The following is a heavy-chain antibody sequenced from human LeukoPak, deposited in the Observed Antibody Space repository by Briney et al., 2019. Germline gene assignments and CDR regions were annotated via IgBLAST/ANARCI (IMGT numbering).Heavy chain of an antibody. CDR2: ISGSGGST. J-gene: IGHJ4*02. CDR3: ARAWVGANRRNFDY. Sequence: PGGTLRLSCAASGFTFSSYGMSWVRQAPGKGLEWVSAISGSGGSTYYADSVKGRFTISRDNSKNTLYLQMNSLRAEDTAVYYCARAWVGANRRNFDYWGQGTLVTVSS. CDR1: GFTFSSYG. D-gene: IGHD1-26*01. V-gene: IGHV3-23*01.